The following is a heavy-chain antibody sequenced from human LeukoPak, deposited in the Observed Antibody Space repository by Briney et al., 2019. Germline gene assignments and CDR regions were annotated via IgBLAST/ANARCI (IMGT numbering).Heavy chain of an antibody. D-gene: IGHD2-2*01. CDR1: GGTFSSYA. Sequence: GSSVKVSCKASGGTFSSYAISWVRQAPGQELEWMGGIIPIFGTANYAQKFQGRVTITTDESTSTAYMELSSLRSEDTAVYYCARGYCSSTSCSPFDYWGQGTLVTVSS. CDR3: ARGYCSSTSCSPFDY. J-gene: IGHJ4*02. CDR2: IIPIFGTA. V-gene: IGHV1-69*05.